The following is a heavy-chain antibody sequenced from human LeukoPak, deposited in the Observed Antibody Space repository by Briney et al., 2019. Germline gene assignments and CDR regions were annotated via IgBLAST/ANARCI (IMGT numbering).Heavy chain of an antibody. V-gene: IGHV1-18*01. CDR1: GFTFTSSA. D-gene: IGHD3-10*01. J-gene: IGHJ4*02. CDR3: ARGEVFTDY. CDR2: ISAYNGNT. Sequence: ASVKVSCKASGFTFTSSAVQWVRQARGQRLEWIGWISAYNGNTNYAQKLQGRVTMTTDTSTSTAYMELRSLRSDDTAVYYCARGEVFTDYWGQGTLVTVSS.